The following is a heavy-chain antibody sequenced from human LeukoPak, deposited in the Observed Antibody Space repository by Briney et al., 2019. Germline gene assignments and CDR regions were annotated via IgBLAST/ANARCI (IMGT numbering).Heavy chain of an antibody. Sequence: ASVKVSCKASGYTFTGYYMHWVRQAPGQGLEWMGWINPNSGGTSYAQKFQGRVTMTRDTSISTAYMELSRLRSDDTAAYYCASSLEGSGYDWNYWGQGTLVTVSS. D-gene: IGHD5-12*01. V-gene: IGHV1-2*02. CDR1: GYTFTGYY. J-gene: IGHJ4*02. CDR3: ASSLEGSGYDWNY. CDR2: INPNSGGT.